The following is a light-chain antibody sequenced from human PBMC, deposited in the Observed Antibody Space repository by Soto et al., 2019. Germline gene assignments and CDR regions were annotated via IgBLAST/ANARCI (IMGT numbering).Light chain of an antibody. V-gene: IGKV3D-7*01. J-gene: IGKJ4*01. CDR1: QSLSNTY. CDR2: VAS. Sequence: EIVMTQSPVTLSLSPGDRATLSCRASQSLSNTYISWYQQKPGQAPRLIIYVASSRATGIPARFSGSGSGTDFTLTISRLQAEDVALYYCHHDCDFPLTFGGGTKVDIK. CDR3: HHDCDFPLT.